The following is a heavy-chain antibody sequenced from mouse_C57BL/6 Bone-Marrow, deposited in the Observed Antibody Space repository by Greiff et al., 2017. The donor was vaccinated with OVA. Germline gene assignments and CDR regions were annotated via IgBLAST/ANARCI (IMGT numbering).Heavy chain of an antibody. CDR3: ARRAYSNYDWFAY. CDR2: IDPSDSYT. D-gene: IGHD2-5*01. J-gene: IGHJ3*01. V-gene: IGHV1-50*01. CDR1: GYTFTSYW. Sequence: QVQLQQPGAELVKPGASVKLSCKASGYTFTSYWMQWVKQRPGQGLEWIGEIDPSDSYTNYTQKFKGQATLTVDTSSSTAYMQLSSLTSEDSAVYYCARRAYSNYDWFAYWGQGTLVTVSA.